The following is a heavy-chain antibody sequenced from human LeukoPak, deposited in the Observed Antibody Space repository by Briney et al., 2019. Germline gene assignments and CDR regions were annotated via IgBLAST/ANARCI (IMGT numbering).Heavy chain of an antibody. CDR1: GYNFTSYD. CDR3: ARVYSGEYYYYYYMDV. D-gene: IGHD2-15*01. J-gene: IGHJ6*03. V-gene: IGHV1-18*01. CDR2: ICAYNGHT. Sequence: ASVKVSCKASGYNFTSYDISWVRQAPGQGLEWMGWICAYNGHTNYAQKLQGRVTMTADTSTSTAYMELRSLRSDDTAVYYCARVYSGEYYYYYYMDVWGKGTTVTVSS.